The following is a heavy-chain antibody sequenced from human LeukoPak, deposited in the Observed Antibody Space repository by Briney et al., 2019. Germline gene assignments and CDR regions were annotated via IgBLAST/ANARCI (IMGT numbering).Heavy chain of an antibody. CDR2: INHSGST. V-gene: IGHV4-34*01. J-gene: IGHJ4*02. CDR3: ARGGRDYYGSGSYYKAPFGY. CDR1: GGSFSGYY. Sequence: ASETLSLNCAVYGGSFSGYYWSWIRQPPGKRLEWIGEINHSGSTNYNPSLKSRVTISVDTSKNQFSLKLSSVTAADTAVYYCARGGRDYYGSGSYYKAPFGYWGQGTLVTVSS. D-gene: IGHD3-10*01.